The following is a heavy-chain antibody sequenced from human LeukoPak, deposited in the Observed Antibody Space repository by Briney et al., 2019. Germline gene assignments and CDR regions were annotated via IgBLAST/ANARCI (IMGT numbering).Heavy chain of an antibody. CDR1: GFTFSNYA. D-gene: IGHD2-15*01. Sequence: GGSLRLSCAASGFTFSNYAMSWVRQAPGKGLEWVSSISSSSSYIYYADSVKGRFTISRDNAKNSLYLQMNSLRAEDTAVYYCARASLGYCSGGSCYSGVGFFDYWGQGTLVTVSS. CDR3: ARASLGYCSGGSCYSGVGFFDY. V-gene: IGHV3-21*01. CDR2: ISSSSSYI. J-gene: IGHJ4*02.